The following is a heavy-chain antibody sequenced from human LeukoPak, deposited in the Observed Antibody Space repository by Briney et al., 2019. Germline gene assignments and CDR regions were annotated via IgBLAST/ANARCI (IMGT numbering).Heavy chain of an antibody. V-gene: IGHV1-69*01. Sequence: ASVNVSCKASGGTFSNYAISWVRQAPGQGLEWMGGIIPTFGTANYAQKFQGRVTITADESTSTAYLEVNSLTSEDTAVYYCARDRNACSSSSCYGLYYFDYWGQGTLVTVSS. CDR1: GGTFSNYA. D-gene: IGHD2-2*01. CDR2: IIPTFGTA. CDR3: ARDRNACSSSSCYGLYYFDY. J-gene: IGHJ4*02.